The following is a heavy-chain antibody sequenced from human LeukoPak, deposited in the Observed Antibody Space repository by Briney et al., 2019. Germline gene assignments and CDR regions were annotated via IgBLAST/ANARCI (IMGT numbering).Heavy chain of an antibody. CDR3: ARGWYYGLDV. J-gene: IGHJ6*02. V-gene: IGHV3-74*01. CDR1: GFTFSSYG. CDR2: ISTDGSST. Sequence: PGGSLRLSCTASGFTFSSYGMYWVRQGPGKGLVCVSHISTDGSSTRHADSVRGRFTISRDNAKNTLYLRMSGLTAEDTAVYYCARGWYYGLDVWGQGTTVIVSS.